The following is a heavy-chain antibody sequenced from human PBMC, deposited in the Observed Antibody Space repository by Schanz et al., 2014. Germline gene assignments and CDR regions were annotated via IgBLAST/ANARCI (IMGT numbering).Heavy chain of an antibody. V-gene: IGHV3-23*01. CDR1: GFTFTDHA. D-gene: IGHD3-10*01. Sequence: EVQLLASGGGLVQPGGSLRLTCLTSGFTFTDHAMSWVRQAPGKGLEWVSTISGLGEATFYSDSVKGRFTVSRDNSRKTLYLQMNNLRAEDTAVYYCARAKRFGDMDVWGQGTTVTVSS. CDR3: ARAKRFGDMDV. CDR2: ISGLGEAT. J-gene: IGHJ6*02.